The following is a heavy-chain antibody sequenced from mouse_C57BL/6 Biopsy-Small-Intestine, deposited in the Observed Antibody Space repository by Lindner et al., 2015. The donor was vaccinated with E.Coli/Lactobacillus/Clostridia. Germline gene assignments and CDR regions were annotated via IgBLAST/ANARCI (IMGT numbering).Heavy chain of an antibody. CDR3: TRYSNYLAWFAY. V-gene: IGHV14-4*01. J-gene: IGHJ3*01. CDR1: GLNIKDDY. Sequence: VQLQESGAELVRPGASVKLSCTASGLNIKDDYMYWVKQRPEQGLEWIGWIDPENGDTEYASKFQGKATITADTSSNTAYLQLSSLTSEDTAVYYCTRYSNYLAWFAYWGQGTLVTVSA. D-gene: IGHD2-5*01. CDR2: IDPENGDT.